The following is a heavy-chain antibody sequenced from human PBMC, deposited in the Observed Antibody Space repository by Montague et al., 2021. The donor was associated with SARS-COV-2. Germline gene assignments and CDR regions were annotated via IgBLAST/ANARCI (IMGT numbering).Heavy chain of an antibody. CDR3: ARGHQGVAMIVVVMIGAEYYFDY. CDR1: GVSFNDYY. V-gene: IGHV4-34*01. CDR2: INHGGIT. D-gene: IGHD3-22*01. Sequence: SETLSLTCAVYGVSFNDYYWSWIRQPPGKGLEWIGEINHGGITNYSPSLKSRVTISADTFKNQFSLKLKSVTAADTANYYCARGHQGVAMIVVVMIGAEYYFDYWGQGSLVTVSS. J-gene: IGHJ4*02.